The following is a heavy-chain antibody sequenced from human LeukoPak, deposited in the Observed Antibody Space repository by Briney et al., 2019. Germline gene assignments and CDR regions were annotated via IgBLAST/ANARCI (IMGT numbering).Heavy chain of an antibody. CDR2: ISSNGGST. Sequence: GGSLRLSCSASGFTFSSYAMHWVRQAPGKGLEYVSAISSNGGSTYYADSVKGRFTISRDNSKNTLYLQMRSLRAEDTAVYYCEKDWRFYYGSGGYLDYWGQGTLVTVSS. D-gene: IGHD3-10*01. J-gene: IGHJ4*02. V-gene: IGHV3-64D*06. CDR1: GFTFSSYA. CDR3: EKDWRFYYGSGGYLDY.